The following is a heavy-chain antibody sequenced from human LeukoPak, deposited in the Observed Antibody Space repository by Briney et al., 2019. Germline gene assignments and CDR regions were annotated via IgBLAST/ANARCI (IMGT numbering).Heavy chain of an antibody. Sequence: PGGSLRLSCAASGFTFRSYWMSWVRQAPGKGLEWVANIKQDGSEKYYVDSVKGRFTISRDNAKNSVYLQMNSLRAEDTAVYYCARDHYDGVGGFDYWGQGTLVTVSS. CDR1: GFTFRSYW. D-gene: IGHD3-22*01. J-gene: IGHJ4*02. CDR2: IKQDGSEK. CDR3: ARDHYDGVGGFDY. V-gene: IGHV3-7*01.